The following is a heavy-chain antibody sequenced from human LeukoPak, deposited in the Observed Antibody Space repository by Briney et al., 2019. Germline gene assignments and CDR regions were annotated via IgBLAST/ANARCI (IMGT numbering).Heavy chain of an antibody. CDR2: ISGSSSHT. J-gene: IGHJ4*02. CDR1: GFTFSIYA. CDR3: ANEHDYSNAAPEWGFDS. Sequence: GGSLRLSCAASGFTFSIYAMSWVRQAPGKGLEWVSGISGSSSHTMDADSVRGRFTISRDNTRNTLYLHMNSLRAEDTALYYCANEHDYSNAAPEWGFDSWGQGTLVTVSS. D-gene: IGHD3-3*01. V-gene: IGHV3-23*01.